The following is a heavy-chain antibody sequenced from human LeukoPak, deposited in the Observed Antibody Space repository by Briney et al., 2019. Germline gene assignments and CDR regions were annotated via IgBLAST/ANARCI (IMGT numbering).Heavy chain of an antibody. J-gene: IGHJ4*02. CDR3: AADLYYYDSSGYQGY. CDR1: GFTFTSSA. V-gene: IGHV1-58*01. D-gene: IGHD3-22*01. CDR2: IVVGSGNT. Sequence: ASVKVPCKASGFTFTSSAVQWVRQARGQRLEWIGWIVVGSGNTNYAQKFQERVTITRDMSTSTAYMELSSLRSEDTAVYYCAADLYYYDSSGYQGYWGQGTLVTVSS.